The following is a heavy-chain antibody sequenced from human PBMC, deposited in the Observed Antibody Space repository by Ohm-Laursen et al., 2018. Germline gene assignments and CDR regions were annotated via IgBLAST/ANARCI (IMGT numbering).Heavy chain of an antibody. V-gene: IGHV1-18*04. CDR3: ARGTPGIAVAGADAFDI. J-gene: IGHJ3*02. CDR2: ISAYNGNT. D-gene: IGHD6-19*01. CDR1: GYTFTSCG. Sequence: SVKVSCKASGYTFTSCGISWVRQAPGQGLEWMGWISAYNGNTNYAQKFQGRVTMTRDTSTSTVYMELSSLRSEDTAVYYCARGTPGIAVAGADAFDIWGQGTMVTVSS.